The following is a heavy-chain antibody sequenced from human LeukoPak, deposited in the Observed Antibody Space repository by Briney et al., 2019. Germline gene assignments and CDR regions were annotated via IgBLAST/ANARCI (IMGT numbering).Heavy chain of an antibody. D-gene: IGHD4-23*01. J-gene: IGHJ6*03. CDR2: IYSTGIT. Sequence: PSETLSLTCTVSGGSINSYYWSWIRQSAGKGLEWIGRIYSTGITDYNPSLKSRVSMSIDMSKNQFSLKLYSVTAADTAVYFCARGGYGGLKPPDYYYYYMDVWGKGTTVTVSS. CDR3: ARGGYGGLKPPDYYYYYMDV. V-gene: IGHV4-4*07. CDR1: GGSINSYY.